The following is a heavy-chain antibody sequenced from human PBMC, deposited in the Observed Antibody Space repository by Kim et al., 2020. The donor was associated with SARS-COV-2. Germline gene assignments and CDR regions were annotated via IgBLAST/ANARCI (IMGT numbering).Heavy chain of an antibody. Sequence: GGSLRLSCVASGFTFRYYAMSWVRQAPGKGLEWVSTISGYNDPAYYTDSVKGRFTISRDDSKNTVYLQMNSLRAEDTAVYFCGKDQTRENGRYDAFDVWG. J-gene: IGHJ3*01. CDR1: GFTFRYYA. CDR3: GKDQTRENGRYDAFDV. D-gene: IGHD1-1*01. V-gene: IGHV3-23*01. CDR2: ISGYNDPA.